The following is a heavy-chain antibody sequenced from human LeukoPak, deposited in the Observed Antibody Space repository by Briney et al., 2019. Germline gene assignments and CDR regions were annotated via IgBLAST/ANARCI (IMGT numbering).Heavy chain of an antibody. CDR2: INPNTGDT. J-gene: IGHJ4*02. Sequence: ASVKVSCKASGYTFTGYYMHWVRQAPGRGLEWMGWINPNTGDTNYAQKFQGRVAMTGDSSISTAYMELSRLRSDDTAVHYCARPPATMVYPMGGYWGQGTLVTVSS. CDR1: GYTFTGYY. CDR3: ARPPATMVYPMGGY. D-gene: IGHD2-8*01. V-gene: IGHV1-2*02.